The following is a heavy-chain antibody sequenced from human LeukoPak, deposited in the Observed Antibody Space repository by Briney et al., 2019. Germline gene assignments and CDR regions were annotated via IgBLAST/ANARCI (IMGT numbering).Heavy chain of an antibody. V-gene: IGHV3-30*02. D-gene: IGHD5-12*01. J-gene: IGHJ4*02. Sequence: GGSLRLSCAASGFIFSSYGMHWVRQAPDKGLEWVAFIRYDGSRKYYADSVKGRFTISRDNSKNSLYLQVNSLRAEDTAVYYCARGHSDSGYDSIFDYWGQGTLVTVSS. CDR1: GFIFSSYG. CDR2: IRYDGSRK. CDR3: ARGHSDSGYDSIFDY.